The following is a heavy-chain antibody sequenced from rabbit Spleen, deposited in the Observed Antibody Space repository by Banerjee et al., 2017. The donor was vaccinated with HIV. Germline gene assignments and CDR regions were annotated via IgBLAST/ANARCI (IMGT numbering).Heavy chain of an antibody. D-gene: IGHD8-1*01. Sequence: QSLEGSGGDLVQPEGSLALTCKASGFSFSSSDYICWVRQAPGKGLEWISCIAGSSSGFTYSATWAKGRFTISKTSSTTVTLQMTSLTAADTATYFCARDTGSSFSSYGMDLWGPGTLVTVS. V-gene: IGHV1S40*01. CDR1: GFSFSSSDY. J-gene: IGHJ6*01. CDR3: ARDTGSSFSSYGMDL. CDR2: IAGSSSGFT.